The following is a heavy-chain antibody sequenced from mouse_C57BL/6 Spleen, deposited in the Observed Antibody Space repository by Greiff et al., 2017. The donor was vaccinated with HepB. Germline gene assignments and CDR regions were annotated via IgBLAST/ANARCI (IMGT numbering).Heavy chain of an antibody. D-gene: IGHD2-3*01. J-gene: IGHJ2*01. CDR2: IRNKANGYTT. CDR1: GFTFTDYY. V-gene: IGHV7-3*01. CDR3: ARYDGYYPYFDY. Sequence: EVKLVESGGGLVQPGGSLSLSCAASGFTFTDYYMSWVRQPPGKALEWLGFIRNKANGYTTEYSASVKGRFTISTDNSQSILYLQMNALRAEDSATYYCARYDGYYPYFDYWGQGTTLTVSS.